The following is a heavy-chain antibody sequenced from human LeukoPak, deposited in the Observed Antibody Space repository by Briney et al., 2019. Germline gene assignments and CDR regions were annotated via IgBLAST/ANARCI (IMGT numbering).Heavy chain of an antibody. CDR2: ISGSGANT. D-gene: IGHD2-15*01. V-gene: IGHV3-23*01. CDR1: GFTFSSYA. J-gene: IGHJ4*02. Sequence: LAGGSLRLSCAASGFTFSSYAMGWVRQAPGKGLEWVSAISGSGANTYYADSVKVRFTISRDNSKNTLSLQMNTLRTDDTAVYYCAKGRALEVVAAFNYWGQGTVVTVSS. CDR3: AKGRALEVVAAFNY.